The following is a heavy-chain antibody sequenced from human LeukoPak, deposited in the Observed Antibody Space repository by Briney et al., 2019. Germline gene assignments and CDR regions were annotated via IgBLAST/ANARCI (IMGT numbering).Heavy chain of an antibody. CDR1: GYTFTGYY. CDR2: INPNSGGT. CDR3: ARDGGTIFGRDYYYYYMDV. J-gene: IGHJ6*03. Sequence: GASVKVSCKASGYTFTGYYMHWVRQAPGQGLEWIGWINPNSGGTNYAQKFQGRVTMTRDTSISTAYMELSRLRSDDTAVYYCARDGGTIFGRDYYYYYMDVWGKGTTVTVSS. D-gene: IGHD3-3*01. V-gene: IGHV1-2*02.